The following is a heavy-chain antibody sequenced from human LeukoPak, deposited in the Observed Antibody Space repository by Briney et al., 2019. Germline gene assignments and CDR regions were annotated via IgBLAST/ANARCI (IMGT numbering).Heavy chain of an antibody. Sequence: GGSLRLSCAASGFTFSSHGMHWVRQAPGKGLEWVAFIRYDGSNKYYADSVKGRFTISRDNSKNTLYLQMNSLRAEDTAVYYCAKGAPRNWNYIPFFDYWGQGTLVTVSS. V-gene: IGHV3-30*02. CDR2: IRYDGSNK. J-gene: IGHJ4*02. CDR1: GFTFSSHG. CDR3: AKGAPRNWNYIPFFDY. D-gene: IGHD1-7*01.